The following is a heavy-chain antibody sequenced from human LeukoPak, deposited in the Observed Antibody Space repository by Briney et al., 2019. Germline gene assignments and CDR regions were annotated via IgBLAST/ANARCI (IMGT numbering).Heavy chain of an antibody. CDR3: AKAGATQMDV. Sequence: GGSLRLSCAASRFTFNSYAMSWVRQAPGKGLEWVSAISGSGGSTYYAASVKGQFTISRDNSKNTLYLQMNSLRAEDTAVYYCAKAGATQMDVWGQGTTVTVSS. CDR1: RFTFNSYA. CDR2: ISGSGGST. J-gene: IGHJ6*02. V-gene: IGHV3-23*01.